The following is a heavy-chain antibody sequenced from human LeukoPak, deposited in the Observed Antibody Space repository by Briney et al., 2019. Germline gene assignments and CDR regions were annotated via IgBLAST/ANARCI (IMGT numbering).Heavy chain of an antibody. CDR1: GFHFSAHG. CDR2: ISPSGDIT. Sequence: GGSLRLSCAASGFHFSAHGMNWIRQAPGKGLEWVSGISPSGDITYYADSVKGRFTISRDNSKNTLYLQMNSLRAEDTAVYYCANQPWDGDGYNYGFDYWGQGTLVTVSS. J-gene: IGHJ4*02. D-gene: IGHD5-24*01. V-gene: IGHV3-23*01. CDR3: ANQPWDGDGYNYGFDY.